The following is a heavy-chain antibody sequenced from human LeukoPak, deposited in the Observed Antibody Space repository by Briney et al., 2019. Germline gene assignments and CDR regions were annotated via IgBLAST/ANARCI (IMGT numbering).Heavy chain of an antibody. CDR1: GFTFMTYK. CDR3: AREHSGYDFPGRDYYYMDV. J-gene: IGHJ6*03. CDR2: ISSTSSSYR. Sequence: GGSVRLSCAASGFTFMTYKMNWVRPARGKGLEGVSSISSTSSSYRYYADSVKVRFTISRDNAKNSLYLQMNSLRAEDTAVYYCAREHSGYDFPGRDYYYMDVWGKGTTVTVSS. D-gene: IGHD5-12*01. V-gene: IGHV3-21*01.